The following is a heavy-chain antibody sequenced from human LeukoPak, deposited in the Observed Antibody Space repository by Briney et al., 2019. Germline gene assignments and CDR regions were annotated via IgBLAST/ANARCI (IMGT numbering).Heavy chain of an antibody. CDR3: ARDHRWGFDY. Sequence: QTGGSLRLSCAASGFTFSTYSINWVRQAPGKGLEWVSYIRSRDRTIYYADSVEGRFTISTDNAENSLYLQMNSLRTEDTAVYYCARDHRWGFDYWGRGTLVTVSS. CDR2: IRSRDRTI. V-gene: IGHV3-48*01. D-gene: IGHD7-27*01. CDR1: GFTFSTYS. J-gene: IGHJ4*02.